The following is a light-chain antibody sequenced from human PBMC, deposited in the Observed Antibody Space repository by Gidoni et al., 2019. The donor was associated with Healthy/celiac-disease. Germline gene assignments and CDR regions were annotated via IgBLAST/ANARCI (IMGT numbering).Light chain of an antibody. CDR1: QSVSSSY. Sequence: EIVLTQSPGTLSLSPGERATLPCMASQSVSSSYLAWDQQKPGQAPRLLIYGASSKATGIPDRFSGSGSGTDFTLTISRLEPEDFAVYYCQQYGSSPRYTFGQGTKLEIK. CDR2: GAS. J-gene: IGKJ2*01. CDR3: QQYGSSPRYT. V-gene: IGKV3-20*01.